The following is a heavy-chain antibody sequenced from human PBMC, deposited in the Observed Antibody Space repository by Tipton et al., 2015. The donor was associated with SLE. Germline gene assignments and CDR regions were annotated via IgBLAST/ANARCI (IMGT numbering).Heavy chain of an antibody. Sequence: TMSLTCTVSGGSISSSSYYWAWIRQPPGKGLGWIGNFYRLGRTYYNPSLDSRATISLDASKNQFSLSLTSVTASDTAFYYCASPPSPGFGPSPGSWGQGT. D-gene: IGHD3-16*01. CDR1: GGSISSSSYY. J-gene: IGHJ5*02. CDR3: ASPPSPGFGPSPGS. CDR2: FYRLGRT. V-gene: IGHV4-39*07.